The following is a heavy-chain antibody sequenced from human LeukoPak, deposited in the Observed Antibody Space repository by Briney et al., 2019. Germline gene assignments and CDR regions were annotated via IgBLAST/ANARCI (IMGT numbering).Heavy chain of an antibody. D-gene: IGHD2-15*01. CDR2: ISYDGSNK. V-gene: IGHV3-30-3*01. J-gene: IGHJ6*02. Sequence: PGGSLRLSCAASGFTFSSYAMHWVRQAPGKGLEWVAVISYDGSNKYYADSVKGRFTISRDNSKNTLYLQMNSLRAKDTAVYYCAREGSKYCSGGSCYPRYYYGMDVWGQGTTVTVSS. CDR3: AREGSKYCSGGSCYPRYYYGMDV. CDR1: GFTFSSYA.